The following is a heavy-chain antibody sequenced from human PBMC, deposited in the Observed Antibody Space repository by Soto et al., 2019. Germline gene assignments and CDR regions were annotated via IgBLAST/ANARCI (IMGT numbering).Heavy chain of an antibody. D-gene: IGHD2-2*01. CDR2: ISYDGSNK. V-gene: IGHV3-30*18. J-gene: IGHJ4*02. CDR3: AKDRGNCSSTSCSDAADY. CDR1: GFTFSSYG. Sequence: GGSLRLSCAASGFTFSSYGMHWVSQAPGKGLEWVAVISYDGSNKYYADSVKGRFTISRDNSKNTLYLQMNSLRAEDTAVYYCAKDRGNCSSTSCSDAADYWGQGTLVTVSS.